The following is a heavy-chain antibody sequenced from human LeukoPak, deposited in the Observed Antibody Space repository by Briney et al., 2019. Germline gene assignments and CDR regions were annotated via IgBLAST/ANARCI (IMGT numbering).Heavy chain of an antibody. V-gene: IGHV3-21*01. Sequence: KTGGSLRLSCAASGFTISSYSRNWVRQAPGKGLEWVSSISSSSSYIYYADSVKGRFTISRDNAKNSLYLQMNRLRAEDTAVYYCPREGCSGGSCYAPAYYYYMDVWGKGTTVTVSS. CDR1: GFTISSYS. CDR2: ISSSSSYI. J-gene: IGHJ6*03. CDR3: PREGCSGGSCYAPAYYYYMDV. D-gene: IGHD2-15*01.